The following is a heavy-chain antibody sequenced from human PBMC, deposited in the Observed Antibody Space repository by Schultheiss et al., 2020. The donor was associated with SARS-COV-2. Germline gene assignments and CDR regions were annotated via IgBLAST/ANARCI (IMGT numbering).Heavy chain of an antibody. J-gene: IGHJ6*03. Sequence: SGPTLVKPTQTLTLTCTFSGFSLSTSGMRVSWIRQPPGKALEWLARIDWDDDKYYSPSLKSRLIISKDTSKNEVVLTVINMDIVDTATHYCARRRGGFGYSRSGGSCYSEYYYYMDVWGKGTTVTVSS. V-gene: IGHV2-10*01. CDR2: IDWDDDK. CDR1: GFSLSTSGMR. D-gene: IGHD2-15*01. CDR3: ARRRGGFGYSRSGGSCYSEYYYYMDV.